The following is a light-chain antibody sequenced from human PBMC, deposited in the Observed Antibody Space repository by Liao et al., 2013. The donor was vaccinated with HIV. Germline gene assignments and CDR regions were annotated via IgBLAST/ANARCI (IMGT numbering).Light chain of an antibody. Sequence: SYELTQPPSVSVSPGQTARITCSGDALPAQYAFWYRQRPGQTPLLVIYKDTKRTSGIPERFSGSSSGTTATLTISGVQAEDEADYYCQSEDSTGNYEVFGGGTKLTVL. V-gene: IGLV3-25*03. CDR3: QSEDSTGNYEV. CDR2: KDT. J-gene: IGLJ3*02. CDR1: ALPAQY.